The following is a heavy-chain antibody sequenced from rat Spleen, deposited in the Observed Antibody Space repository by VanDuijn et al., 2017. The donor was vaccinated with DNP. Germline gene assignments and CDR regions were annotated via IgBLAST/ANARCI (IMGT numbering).Heavy chain of an antibody. Sequence: EVQLVESGGGLVQPGRSLKLSCAASGFTFSYYYMAWVRQAPKKGLEWVAAISPSGSRTYYLDSVKGRFTISRDDAKSSPYLQMNSLKPEDTATYYCARGSTSIYWYFDFWGPGTMVTVSS. CDR2: ISPSGSRT. D-gene: IGHD3-1*01. CDR3: ARGSTSIYWYFDF. J-gene: IGHJ1*01. CDR1: GFTFSYYY. V-gene: IGHV5-25*01.